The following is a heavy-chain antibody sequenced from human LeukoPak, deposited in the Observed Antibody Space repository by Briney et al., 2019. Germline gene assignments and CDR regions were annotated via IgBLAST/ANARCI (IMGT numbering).Heavy chain of an antibody. J-gene: IGHJ4*02. D-gene: IGHD6-13*01. CDR1: GYRLTNNW. Sequence: GEPLKISCKISGYRLTNNWIGWVRQVPGKGLEWMGLIYPGDSDTRYSPSFQGQVTFSVDTSISTAYLQLSGLRASDTAIYYCVRFGLTSSLDYWGQGTLVTVSS. CDR3: VRFGLTSSLDY. CDR2: IYPGDSDT. V-gene: IGHV5-51*01.